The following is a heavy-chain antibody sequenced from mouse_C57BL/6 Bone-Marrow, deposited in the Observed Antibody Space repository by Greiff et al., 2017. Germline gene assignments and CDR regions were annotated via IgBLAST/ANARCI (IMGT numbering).Heavy chain of an antibody. CDR3: AISFITTVVATYYYAMDD. J-gene: IGHJ4*01. D-gene: IGHD1-1*01. CDR2: IHPSDSDT. V-gene: IGHV1-74*01. Sequence: QVQLQQPGAELVKPGASVKVSCKASGYTFTSYWMHWVKQRPGQGLEWIGRIHPSDSDTNYNQKFKGKATLTVDKSSSTAYIQLSSLTSEDSAVYYCAISFITTVVATYYYAMDDWCQGTSVTVSS. CDR1: GYTFTSYW.